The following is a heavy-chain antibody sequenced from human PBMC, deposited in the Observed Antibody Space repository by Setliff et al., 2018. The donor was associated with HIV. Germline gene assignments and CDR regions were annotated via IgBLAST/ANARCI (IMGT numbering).Heavy chain of an antibody. J-gene: IGHJ6*02. CDR2: VNPNSGDA. V-gene: IGHV1-2*02. CDR3: ARNFGLSPSGKYYYYYGMDI. CDR1: GYTFTGHY. D-gene: IGHD3-10*01. Sequence: ASVKVSCKASGYTFTGHYLHWVRQAPGQGLEWLGWVNPNSGDAIYAQNFQGRVTLTRDTSINAAYMELRGLRSDDTAVYYCARNFGLSPSGKYYYYYGMDIWGQGTTVTVSS.